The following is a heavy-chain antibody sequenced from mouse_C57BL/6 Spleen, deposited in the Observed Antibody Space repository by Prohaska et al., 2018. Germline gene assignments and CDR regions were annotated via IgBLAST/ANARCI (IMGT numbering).Heavy chain of an antibody. CDR2: IHPNSGST. CDR1: GYTFTSYW. CDR3: ARWTDNYGNSYYLDD. J-gene: IGHJ2*01. D-gene: IGHD1-1*01. Sequence: LVKPGASVKLSCKASGYTFTSYWMHWVKQRPGQGLEWIGMIHPNSGSTNYNEKFKSKATLTVDKSSSTAYMQLSSLTSEDSAVYYCARWTDNYGNSYYLDDWGQGTTVTVSS. V-gene: IGHV1-64*01.